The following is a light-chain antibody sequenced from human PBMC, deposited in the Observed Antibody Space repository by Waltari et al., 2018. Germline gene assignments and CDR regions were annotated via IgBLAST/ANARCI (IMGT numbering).Light chain of an antibody. J-gene: IGLJ2*01. CDR2: DVT. V-gene: IGLV2-14*03. CDR3: SSYITSSTYMV. CDR1: SSEVGCHNS. Sequence: QSALTHPASVSGPPGQSITISCTENSSEVGCHNSVSCYQHHPDEAPKIIIYDVTNQPSGFSYLFSGSKSGNTASLTISGLQAEDEADYYCSSYITSSTYMVFGGGTKLTVL.